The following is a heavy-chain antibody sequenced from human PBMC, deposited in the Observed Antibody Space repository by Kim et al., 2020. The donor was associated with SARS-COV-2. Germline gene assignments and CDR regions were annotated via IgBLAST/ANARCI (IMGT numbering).Heavy chain of an antibody. D-gene: IGHD5-18*01. CDR3: TGGYSYGYVDY. Sequence: TAYAASVKGRFTISRDDSKNTAYLQMNSLKTEDTAVYYCTGGYSYGYVDYWGQGTLVTVSS. V-gene: IGHV3-73*01. J-gene: IGHJ4*02. CDR2: T.